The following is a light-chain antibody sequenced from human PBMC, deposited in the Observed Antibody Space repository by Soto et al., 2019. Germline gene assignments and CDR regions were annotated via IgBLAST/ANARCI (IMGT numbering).Light chain of an antibody. CDR3: QQYCSSPFS. V-gene: IGKV3-20*01. CDR1: QSVSSSY. Sequence: EIVLTQSPGTLSLSPGERATLSCRASQSVSSSYLAWYQQKPGQAPRLLIYVASSRATGIPDRFSGSGSGTDFTLTISRLEPEDFAGYYCQQYCSSPFSFGPVTNVDIK. J-gene: IGKJ3*01. CDR2: VAS.